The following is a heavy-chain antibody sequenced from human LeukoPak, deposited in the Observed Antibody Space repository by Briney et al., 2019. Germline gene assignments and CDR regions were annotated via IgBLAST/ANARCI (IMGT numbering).Heavy chain of an antibody. D-gene: IGHD6-13*01. CDR2: INHDGSAT. CDR3: VGEGAPIAAVGKFFDS. Sequence: GGSLRLSCAASGFAFSGYWMHWVRQAPGKGLVWVSRINHDGSATIYADSVKGRFTFSRDNAKNTLHLQMNSLRVEDTALYYCVGEGAPIAAVGKFFDSWGQGTLVTVSS. J-gene: IGHJ4*02. CDR1: GFAFSGYW. V-gene: IGHV3-74*01.